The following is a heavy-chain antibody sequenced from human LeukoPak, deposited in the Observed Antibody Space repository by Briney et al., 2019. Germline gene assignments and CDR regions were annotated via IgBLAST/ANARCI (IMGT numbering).Heavy chain of an antibody. J-gene: IGHJ4*02. CDR1: GYTFTDYH. Sequence: ASVKVSCKASGYTFTDYHLHWVRQAPGQGLEWMGWINANSGGTNYAPKFQGRVTLTRDTPISSAYMELNSLTPDDTAVYFCARLRGDFDYWGQGTLVTVSS. D-gene: IGHD3-10*01. V-gene: IGHV1-2*02. CDR3: ARLRGDFDY. CDR2: INANSGGT.